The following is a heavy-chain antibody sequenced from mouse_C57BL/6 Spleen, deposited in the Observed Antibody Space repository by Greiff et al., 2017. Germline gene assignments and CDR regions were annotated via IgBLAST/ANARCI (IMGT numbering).Heavy chain of an antibody. CDR3: ARSELTGNWFAY. D-gene: IGHD4-1*01. J-gene: IGHJ3*01. CDR2: IYPSDSET. CDR1: GYTFTSYW. V-gene: IGHV1-61*01. Sequence: VQLQQPGAELVRPGSSVKLSCKASGYTFTSYWMDWVKQRPGQGLEWIGNIYPSDSETHYNQKFKDKATLTVDKSSSTAYMQLSSLTSEDSAVYYCARSELTGNWFAYWGQGTLVTVSA.